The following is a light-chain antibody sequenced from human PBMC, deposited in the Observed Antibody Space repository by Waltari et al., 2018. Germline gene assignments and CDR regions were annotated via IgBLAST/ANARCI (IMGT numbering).Light chain of an antibody. Sequence: QTVVTQEPSLSVSPGGTVTLTCTLSSGSVPTTSYATWYQQTPGQPPRTLVYKGNARPSWVPDRFSGSILGNKAALTITGAQADDESDDYCALYMGSGIWVFGGGTKLTVL. J-gene: IGLJ3*02. CDR2: KGN. CDR3: ALYMGSGIWV. CDR1: SGSVPTTSY. V-gene: IGLV8-61*01.